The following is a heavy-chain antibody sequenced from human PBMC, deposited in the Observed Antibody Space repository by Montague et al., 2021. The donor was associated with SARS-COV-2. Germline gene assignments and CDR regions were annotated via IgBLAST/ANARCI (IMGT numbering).Heavy chain of an antibody. CDR3: ARHKRWRIAAAGRDFDY. CDR2: IYYSGST. D-gene: IGHD6-13*01. Sequence: SETLSLTCTVSGGSISSSSYCWGWIRQPPGKGLEWIGSIYYSGSTYYNPSPKSRVTISVDTSKNQFSLKLSSVTAADTAVYYCARHKRWRIAAAGRDFDYWGQGTLVTVSS. CDR1: GGSISSSSYC. V-gene: IGHV4-39*01. J-gene: IGHJ4*02.